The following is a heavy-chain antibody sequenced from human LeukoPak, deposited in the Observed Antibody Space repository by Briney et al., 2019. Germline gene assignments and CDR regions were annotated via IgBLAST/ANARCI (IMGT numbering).Heavy chain of an antibody. J-gene: IGHJ4*02. CDR3: ARGAAAGTGADY. CDR1: GGSFSGYY. V-gene: IGHV4-34*01. D-gene: IGHD6-13*01. CDR2: INHSGST. Sequence: SETLSLTCAVYGGSFSGYYWSWIRQPPGKGLEWIGEINHSGSTNYNPSLKSRVTISVDTSKNQFSLKLSSVTAADTAVYYCARGAAAGTGADYWGQGTLVTASS.